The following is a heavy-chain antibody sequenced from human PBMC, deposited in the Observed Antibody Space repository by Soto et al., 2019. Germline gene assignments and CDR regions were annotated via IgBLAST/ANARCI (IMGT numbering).Heavy chain of an antibody. J-gene: IGHJ6*02. CDR1: GGSISSSRYS. Sequence: ETLSVTCTVSGGSISSSRYSWGWIRQPPGKGLEWMGSIYYSGSTYYNPSLKSRVTISVDTSKNQFSLKLSSVTAADTAVYYFSGTTVTTNRMDAWGQGYTVTVSS. V-gene: IGHV4-39*01. CDR2: IYYSGST. D-gene: IGHD4-17*01. CDR3: SGTTVTTNRMDA.